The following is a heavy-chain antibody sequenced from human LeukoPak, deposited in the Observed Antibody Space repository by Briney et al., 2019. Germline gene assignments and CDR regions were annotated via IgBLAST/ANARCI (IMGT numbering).Heavy chain of an antibody. CDR2: ISSSSSTT. V-gene: IGHV3-48*01. D-gene: IGHD6-19*01. CDR1: GFTFSNYP. Sequence: GGSLRLSCAASGFTFSNYPMNWVRQAPGKGPEWVSYISSSSSTTYYADSVRGRFTISRDNSKNTLYLQMNSLRVEDTAIYYCAKDQYSSGWYFDYWGQGTLVTVSS. CDR3: AKDQYSSGWYFDY. J-gene: IGHJ4*02.